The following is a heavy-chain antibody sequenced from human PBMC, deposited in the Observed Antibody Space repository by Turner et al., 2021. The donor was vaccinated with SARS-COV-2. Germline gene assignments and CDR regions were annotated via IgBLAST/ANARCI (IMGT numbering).Heavy chain of an antibody. CDR2: ISYDGSNK. J-gene: IGHJ6*02. CDR1: GFTFSSYA. CDR3: AKGYSYAYYYGLDV. Sequence: QVQLVESGGGVAQPGRSLGLSCAASGFTFSSYAMHWVRQAPGKGLEWVAVISYDGSNKYYADSVKGRFTISRDNSKNTLYLQMNSLRAEDTAVYYCAKGYSYAYYYGLDVWGQGTTVTVSS. D-gene: IGHD5-18*01. V-gene: IGHV3-30*18.